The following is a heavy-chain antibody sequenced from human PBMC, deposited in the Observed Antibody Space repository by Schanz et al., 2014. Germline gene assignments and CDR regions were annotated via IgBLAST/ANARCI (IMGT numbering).Heavy chain of an antibody. J-gene: IGHJ6*03. CDR1: GYPFTSDD. CDR2: MNPNSGDT. CDR3: ARVSMEFERGKSYYYYMDG. Sequence: QVQLVQSGAEVKKPGASVKVSCRASGYPFTSDDITWVRQAPGQGLEWMGWMNPNSGDTGYPRKFQDRVTITRNTSISTAYMELNSLTSEDTAVYYCARVSMEFERGKSYYYYMDGWGRGTTVTVSS. D-gene: IGHD3-10*01. V-gene: IGHV1-8*01.